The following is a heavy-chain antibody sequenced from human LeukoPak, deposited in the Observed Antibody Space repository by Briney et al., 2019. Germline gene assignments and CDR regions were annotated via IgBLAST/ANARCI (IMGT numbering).Heavy chain of an antibody. V-gene: IGHV1-69*13. J-gene: IGHJ6*03. CDR2: IIPIFGTA. CDR1: GGTFSSYA. CDR3: ARGPSGWYENYYYYMDV. D-gene: IGHD6-19*01. Sequence: GASVEVSCKASGGTFSSYAISWVRQAPGQGLEWMGGIIPIFGTANYAQKFQGRVTITADESTSTAYMELSSLRSEDTAVYYCARGPSGWYENYYYYMDVWGKGTTVTVSS.